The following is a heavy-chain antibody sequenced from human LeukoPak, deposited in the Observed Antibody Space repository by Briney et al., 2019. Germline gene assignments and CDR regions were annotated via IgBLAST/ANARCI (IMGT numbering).Heavy chain of an antibody. CDR3: AKVGVVVVAAADY. D-gene: IGHD2-15*01. CDR1: GFTFSSYA. Sequence: GGSLRLSCAASGFTFSSYAMSWVRQAPGKGLEWVSAISGSGGSTYYADSVKGRFTISRDNSKNTLFLQMNSLRAEDTAVYYCAKVGVVVVAAADYWGQGTLVTVSS. V-gene: IGHV3-23*01. J-gene: IGHJ4*02. CDR2: ISGSGGST.